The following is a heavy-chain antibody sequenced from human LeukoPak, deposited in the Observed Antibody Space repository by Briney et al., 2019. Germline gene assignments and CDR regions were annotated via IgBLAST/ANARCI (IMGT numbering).Heavy chain of an antibody. CDR1: GLTFSSYE. CDR2: ISSSGSTI. Sequence: GSLRLSCAASGLTFSSYEMNWVRQAPGKGLEWVSYISSSGSTIYYADSVKGRFTISRDNAKNSLYLQMNSLRAEDTAVYYCAREGVIRGIAFDYWGQGTLVTVSS. CDR3: AREGVIRGIAFDY. J-gene: IGHJ4*02. D-gene: IGHD3-10*01. V-gene: IGHV3-48*03.